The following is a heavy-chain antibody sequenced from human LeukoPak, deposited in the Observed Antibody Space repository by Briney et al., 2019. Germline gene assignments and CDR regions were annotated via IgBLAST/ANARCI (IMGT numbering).Heavy chain of an antibody. D-gene: IGHD6-13*01. J-gene: IGHJ6*03. CDR2: IKQDGSEK. CDR3: ARLLASSSSWLPYYYYYYMDV. V-gene: IGHV3-7*01. CDR1: GFTFSSYW. Sequence: GGSLRLSCAASGFTFSSYWMSWVRQAPGKGLEWVANIKQDGSEKYYVDSVKGRFTISRDNAKNSLYLQMNSLRAEDTAVYYCARLLASSSSWLPYYYYYYMDVWGKGTTVTVSS.